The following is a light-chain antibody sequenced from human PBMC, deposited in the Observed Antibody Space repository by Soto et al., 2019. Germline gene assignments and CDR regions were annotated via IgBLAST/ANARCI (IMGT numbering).Light chain of an antibody. V-gene: IGLV1-40*01. J-gene: IGLJ3*02. CDR3: QSYDTSLSEV. CDR2: GNN. Sequence: QSVVTQPPSVSGAPGQRVTISCTGNSSSIGAGYDVHWYQQLPGTAPKLLIYGNNNRPSGVPDRFFGSKSGTSASLAITGLQSEDEAGYYCQSYDTSLSEVFGGGTKLTVL. CDR1: SSSIGAGYD.